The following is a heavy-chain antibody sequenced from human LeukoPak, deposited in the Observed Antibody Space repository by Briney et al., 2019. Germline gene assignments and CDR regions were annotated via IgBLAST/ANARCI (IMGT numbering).Heavy chain of an antibody. Sequence: GSSVKVSFKASGGTFSSYAISWVRQAPGQGLEWMGRIIPILGIANYAQKFQGRVTITADKSTSTAYMELSSLRSEDTAVYYCARILMGSFDIWGQGTMVTVSS. CDR1: GGTFSSYA. D-gene: IGHD3-10*01. CDR2: IIPILGIA. J-gene: IGHJ3*02. V-gene: IGHV1-69*04. CDR3: ARILMGSFDI.